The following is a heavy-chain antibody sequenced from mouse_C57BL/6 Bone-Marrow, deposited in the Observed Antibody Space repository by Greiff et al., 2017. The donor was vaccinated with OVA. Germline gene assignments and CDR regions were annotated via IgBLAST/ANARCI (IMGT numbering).Heavy chain of an antibody. J-gene: IGHJ1*03. CDR1: GYTFTSYW. CDR2: IYPGNSDT. CDR3: TRSKVYYGRSYGYFDV. Sequence: EVKLQESGTVLARPGASVKMSCKTSGYTFTSYWMHWVKQRPGQGLEWIGAIYPGNSDTSYNQKFKGKAKLTAVTSASTAYMELSSLTNEESAVYYCTRSKVYYGRSYGYFDVWGTGTTVTVSS. D-gene: IGHD1-1*01. V-gene: IGHV1-5*01.